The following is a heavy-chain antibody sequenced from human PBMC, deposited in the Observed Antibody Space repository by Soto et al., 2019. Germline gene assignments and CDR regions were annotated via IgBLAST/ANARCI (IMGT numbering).Heavy chain of an antibody. D-gene: IGHD4-17*01. Sequence: EVHLVESGGGLVQRGESLRLSCAASGITVTHNYMTWVRQAPGKGLEWVSIIYGGGTTFYADSVKGRFTISRDDSANTVYFHMNSLRDDDTAVYYCASGTMVTTAFDHWGQGILVTVSS. CDR2: IYGGGTT. CDR3: ASGTMVTTAFDH. CDR1: GITVTHNY. J-gene: IGHJ4*02. V-gene: IGHV3-66*01.